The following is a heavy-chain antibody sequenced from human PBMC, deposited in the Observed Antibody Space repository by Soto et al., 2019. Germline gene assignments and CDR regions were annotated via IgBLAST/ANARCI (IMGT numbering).Heavy chain of an antibody. Sequence: QVQLVQSGAEVKKPGSSVKVSCKASGGTFSSYTISWVRQAPGQGLEWMGRIIPILGIANYAQKFQGRVTITADKSTSTAYMELSSLRSDDTAVYYCARGWELLVFDYWGQGTLVTVSS. V-gene: IGHV1-69*02. D-gene: IGHD1-26*01. CDR3: ARGWELLVFDY. CDR2: IIPILGIA. CDR1: GGTFSSYT. J-gene: IGHJ4*02.